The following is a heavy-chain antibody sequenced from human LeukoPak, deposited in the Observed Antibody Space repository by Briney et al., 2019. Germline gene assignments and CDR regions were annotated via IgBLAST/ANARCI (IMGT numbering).Heavy chain of an antibody. CDR2: IFYSGST. D-gene: IGHD6-19*01. CDR1: GGSISSSSYY. V-gene: IGHV4-39*01. J-gene: IGHJ4*02. Sequence: SETLSLTCTVSGGSISSSSYYWGWIRQPPGKGLEWIGSIFYSGSTYYNPSLKSRVTISVDTSKNQFSLKLSSVTAADTAVYYCARRRVASGWYAAVFDYWGQGTLVTVSS. CDR3: ARRRVASGWYAAVFDY.